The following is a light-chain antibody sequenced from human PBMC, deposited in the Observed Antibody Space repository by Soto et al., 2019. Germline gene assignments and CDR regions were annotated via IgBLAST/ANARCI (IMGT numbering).Light chain of an antibody. Sequence: DNQMTQSPSTLSASVGDRVTITCRASWIVNIWLAWYQQKPGKAPQLLIYDTSTLKSGAPSRFSGSGSGTEFTLTISSLQPDDFATYYCQQYENYPLTFGGGTKVEIK. V-gene: IGKV1-5*01. CDR2: DTS. J-gene: IGKJ4*01. CDR1: WIVNIW. CDR3: QQYENYPLT.